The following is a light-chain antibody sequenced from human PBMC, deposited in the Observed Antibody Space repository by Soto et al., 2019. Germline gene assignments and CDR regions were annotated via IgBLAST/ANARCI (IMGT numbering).Light chain of an antibody. V-gene: IGKV3-15*01. Sequence: EIVMTQSPATLSVSPGERVTLSCRASQSVSNNLAWYQQKPGQAPRLLIYGASTRATGIPARFSGSGSGTEFTLTISSLQSEDFAVYHCQHYNHWPPWTFGQGTKVEIK. J-gene: IGKJ1*01. CDR2: GAS. CDR3: QHYNHWPPWT. CDR1: QSVSNN.